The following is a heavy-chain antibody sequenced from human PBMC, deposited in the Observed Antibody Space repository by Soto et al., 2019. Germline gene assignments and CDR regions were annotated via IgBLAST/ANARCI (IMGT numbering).Heavy chain of an antibody. V-gene: IGHV4-30-4*01. CDR1: GGSISSGDYY. CDR3: ARYTPWSGSTDFDY. D-gene: IGHD3-3*01. J-gene: IGHJ4*02. Sequence: SETLSLTCTVSGGSISSGDYYWSWIRQPPGKGLEWIGYIYYSGSTYYNPSLKSRVTISVDTSKNQFSLKLSSVTAADTAVYYCARYTPWSGSTDFDYWGQGTLVTVSS. CDR2: IYYSGST.